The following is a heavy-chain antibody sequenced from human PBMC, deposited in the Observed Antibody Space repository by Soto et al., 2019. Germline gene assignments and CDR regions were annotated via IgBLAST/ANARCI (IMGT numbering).Heavy chain of an antibody. CDR2: VSAGGTSA. Sequence: EVQLLESGGGLVQPGGSLRLSCAASGFTFSSYAMGWVRQAPGKGLEWVSAVSAGGTSAYYVASVEGRFTISREKSKNTLYLQMNSLRVEDTARYYCADRCSGGRCSPFDNWGQGTLVTVAS. D-gene: IGHD2-15*01. CDR3: ADRCSGGRCSPFDN. V-gene: IGHV3-23*01. CDR1: GFTFSSYA. J-gene: IGHJ4*02.